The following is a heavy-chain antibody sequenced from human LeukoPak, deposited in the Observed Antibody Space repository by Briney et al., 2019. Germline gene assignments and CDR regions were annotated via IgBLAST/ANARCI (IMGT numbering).Heavy chain of an antibody. CDR2: INPNSGGT. CDR1: GYTFTGYY. J-gene: IGHJ6*03. V-gene: IGHV1-2*02. Sequence: ASVKVSCKASGYTFTGYYMHWVRQAPGQGLEWMGWINPNSGGTNYAQKFQGRVTMTRDTSISTAYMELSRLRSDDTAVYYCARKGYSYGSHYMDVWGKGTTVTASS. CDR3: ARKGYSYGSHYMDV. D-gene: IGHD5-18*01.